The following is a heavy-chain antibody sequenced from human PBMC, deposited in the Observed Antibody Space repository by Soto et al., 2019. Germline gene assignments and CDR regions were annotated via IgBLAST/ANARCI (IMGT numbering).Heavy chain of an antibody. Sequence: QVQLVQSGAEVKKPGASVKVSCKAPRYIFTAYFMHWVRQAPGQGHEWMGCINPNNGATHYGLSFQGRVTMTRDTSISTAYMELSSLRSDDTAVYYCASHDPGARFDPWGQGTLVIVSS. CDR2: INPNNGAT. CDR3: ASHDPGARFDP. J-gene: IGHJ5*02. D-gene: IGHD1-1*01. V-gene: IGHV1-2*02. CDR1: RYIFTAYF.